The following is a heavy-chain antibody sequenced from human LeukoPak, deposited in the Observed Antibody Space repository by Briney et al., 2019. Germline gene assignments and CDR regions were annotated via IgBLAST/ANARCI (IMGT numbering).Heavy chain of an antibody. CDR3: ARPLYCSNGICENWFDP. D-gene: IGHD2-8*01. V-gene: IGHV1-8*01. Sequence: ASVKVSCKASGNTFSNYHINWVRQATGQGLEWMGWMDPKSGNTGYAQKLQGRVTMTGDTSISTAYMELSSLRSEDTAVYYCARPLYCSNGICENWFDPWGQGTLVTVSS. CDR2: MDPKSGNT. J-gene: IGHJ5*02. CDR1: GNTFSNYH.